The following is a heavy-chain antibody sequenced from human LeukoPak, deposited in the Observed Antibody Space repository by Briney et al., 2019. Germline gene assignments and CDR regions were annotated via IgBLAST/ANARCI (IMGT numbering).Heavy chain of an antibody. J-gene: IGHJ6*03. CDR3: ARGRRGTGYYYYYYYMDV. V-gene: IGHV4-34*01. CDR2: INHNGNT. Sequence: SETLSLTCAVSGGSFSGYYWNWIRQPPGKGLEWIGEINHNGNTNSNPSLNRRVTISVDTSKNLFSLNLTSVTAADTGVYYCARGRRGTGYYYYYYYMDVWDTGTTVTVSS. CDR1: GGSFSGYY. D-gene: IGHD1-1*01.